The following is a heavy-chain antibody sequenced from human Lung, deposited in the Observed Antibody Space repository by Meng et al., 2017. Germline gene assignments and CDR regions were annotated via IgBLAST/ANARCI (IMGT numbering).Heavy chain of an antibody. D-gene: IGHD1-7*01. CDR2: VYHRGDN. Sequence: QVQLQESGPGLVKPSGTLSLTCTVSGDSISSDIWWSWVRQPPGKGLEWIGEVYHRGDNNNNPSLKSRVDISVDKSKNQFYLSLFSVTAADTAVYYCGRDQGRELINHWGQGTLVTVSS. V-gene: IGHV4-4*02. J-gene: IGHJ4*02. CDR3: GRDQGRELINH. CDR1: GDSISSDIW.